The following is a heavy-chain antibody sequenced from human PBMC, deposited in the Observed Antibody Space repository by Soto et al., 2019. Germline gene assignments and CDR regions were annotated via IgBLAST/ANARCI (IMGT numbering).Heavy chain of an antibody. CDR1: GYTFTGYY. V-gene: IGHV1-3*01. D-gene: IGHD1-1*01. Sequence: ASVKVSCKASGYTFTGYYMHWVRQAPGQGLEWMGWINAGTGNTYYSKKFQGRVTITRDTSASTAYMELSSLTSDDTAIYYCARTTTGTPSLYYFDYWGQGALVTVSS. J-gene: IGHJ4*02. CDR3: ARTTTGTPSLYYFDY. CDR2: INAGTGNT.